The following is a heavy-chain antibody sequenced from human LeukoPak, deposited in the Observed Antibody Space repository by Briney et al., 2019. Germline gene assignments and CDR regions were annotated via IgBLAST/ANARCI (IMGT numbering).Heavy chain of an antibody. CDR1: GFTFDDYA. V-gene: IGHV3-43D*03. D-gene: IGHD2-2*01. Sequence: GGSLRLSCAASGFTFDDYAMHWVRQAPGKVLEWVSLISWDGGSTYYADSVKGRFTISRDNSKNSLYLQMNSLRAEDTALYYCAKDYCSSTSCYFDYWGQGTLATVSS. CDR2: ISWDGGST. J-gene: IGHJ4*02. CDR3: AKDYCSSTSCYFDY.